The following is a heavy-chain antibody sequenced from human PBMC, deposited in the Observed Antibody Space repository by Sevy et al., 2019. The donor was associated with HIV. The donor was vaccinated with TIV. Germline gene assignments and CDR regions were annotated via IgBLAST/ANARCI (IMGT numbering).Heavy chain of an antibody. Sequence: GGSLRLSCAASGFTFSSYAMHWVHQAPGKGLEWVAVISYDGSNKYYADSVKGRFTISRDNSKNTLYLQMNSLRAEDTAVYYCARDGRDGYNFDYWGQGTLVTVSS. J-gene: IGHJ4*02. CDR1: GFTFSSYA. CDR3: ARDGRDGYNFDY. D-gene: IGHD5-12*01. V-gene: IGHV3-30*04. CDR2: ISYDGSNK.